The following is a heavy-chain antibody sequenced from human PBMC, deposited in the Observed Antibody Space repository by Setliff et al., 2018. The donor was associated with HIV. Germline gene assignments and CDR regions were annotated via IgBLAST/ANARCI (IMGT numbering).Heavy chain of an antibody. Sequence: TSETLSLTCTVSGGSISGSYWNWFRRPAGQGLEWIGRIYGTGSTFYNPSFKSRATFAVDTARSQFSLNLGTVTAADTAVYYCARDLGSGHFDYWGQGTLVTVSS. CDR3: ARDLGSGHFDY. CDR1: GGSISGSY. V-gene: IGHV4-4*07. J-gene: IGHJ4*02. CDR2: IYGTGST.